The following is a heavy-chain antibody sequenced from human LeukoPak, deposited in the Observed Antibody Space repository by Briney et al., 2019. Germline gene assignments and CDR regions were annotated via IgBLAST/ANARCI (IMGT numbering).Heavy chain of an antibody. V-gene: IGHV4-30-4*01. J-gene: IGHJ5*02. Sequence: PSETLSLTCTVSGGSISSGDYYWSWIRQPPGKGLEWIGYIYYSGSTYYNPPLKSRVTISVDTSKNQFSLKLSSVTAADTAVYYCARSVVPAAIRFDPWGQGTLVTVSS. D-gene: IGHD2-2*02. CDR3: ARSVVPAAIRFDP. CDR1: GGSISSGDYY. CDR2: IYYSGST.